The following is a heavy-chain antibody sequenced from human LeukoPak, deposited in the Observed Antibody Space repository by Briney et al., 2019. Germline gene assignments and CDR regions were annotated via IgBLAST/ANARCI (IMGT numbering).Heavy chain of an antibody. CDR2: IKSKTDGGTT. CDR1: GFTFSNAW. V-gene: IGHV3-15*01. D-gene: IGHD3-3*01. J-gene: IGHJ6*03. Sequence: GGSLRLSCAASGFTFSNAWMSWVRQAPGKGLEWVGRIKSKTDGGTTDYAAPVKGRFAISRDDSKNTLYLQMNSLKTEDTAVYYCTTEGVPITIFGVVIDYYMDVWGKGTTVTVSS. CDR3: TTEGVPITIFGVVIDYYMDV.